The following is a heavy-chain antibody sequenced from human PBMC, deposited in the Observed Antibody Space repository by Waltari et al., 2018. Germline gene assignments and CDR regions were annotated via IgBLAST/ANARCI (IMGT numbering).Heavy chain of an antibody. J-gene: IGHJ4*02. V-gene: IGHV4-38-2*01. CDR2: IYHSGST. D-gene: IGHD1-26*01. CDR1: VSSFSSGSY. CDR3: ARTTYSGSYSFDFDY. Sequence: QFRLQESAPGLVKPWETLPPTSLFLVSSFSSGSYWGWIRQPPGKGLGWIGSIYHSGSTYYNPSLKSRVTISVDTSKNQFSLKLSSVTAADTAVYYCARTTYSGSYSFDFDYWGQGTLVTVSS.